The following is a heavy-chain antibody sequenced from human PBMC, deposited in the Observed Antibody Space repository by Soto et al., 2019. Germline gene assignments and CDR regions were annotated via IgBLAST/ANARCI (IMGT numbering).Heavy chain of an antibody. V-gene: IGHV3-23*01. CDR3: ANSNYYDSSGYYR. Sequence: GGSLILSWAASGFTFSSYAVSWVRPAPGKGLEWVSAISGSGGSTYYADSVKGRFTISRDNSKNTLYLQMNSLRAEDTAVYYCANSNYYDSSGYYRWGQGTLVTLSS. J-gene: IGHJ4*02. CDR1: GFTFSSYA. CDR2: ISGSGGST. D-gene: IGHD3-22*01.